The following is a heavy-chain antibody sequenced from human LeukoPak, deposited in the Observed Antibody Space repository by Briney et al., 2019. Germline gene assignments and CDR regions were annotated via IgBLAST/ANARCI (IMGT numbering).Heavy chain of an antibody. CDR2: INACNGDT. CDR3: ARDGSGVWFDY. CDR1: NYTFTSYG. Sequence: ASVNVSCKASNYTFTSYGISWVRQAPGPGLEWMAWINACNGDTNYAQKLQGRVTLTTDTSTSTAYMELRSLRSDDTAVYYCARDGSGVWFDYWGQGTLVTVSS. D-gene: IGHD3-10*01. V-gene: IGHV1-18*01. J-gene: IGHJ4*02.